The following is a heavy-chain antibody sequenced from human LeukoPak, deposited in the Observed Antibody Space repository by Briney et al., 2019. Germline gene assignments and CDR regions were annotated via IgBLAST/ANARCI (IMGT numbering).Heavy chain of an antibody. CDR2: IYNTVDT. V-gene: IGHV4-59*01. Sequence: PSETLSLTCTVCGGSIIGNYWSWIRQPPGKTLEWIGYIYNTVDTTYNPSLESRLTMSLDMSNKQFSLRLTSVTAADTAVYYCARRRYYDSTGYNPTFYFDYWGQGTLVTVSS. D-gene: IGHD3-22*01. CDR1: GGSIIGNY. CDR3: ARRRYYDSTGYNPTFYFDY. J-gene: IGHJ4*02.